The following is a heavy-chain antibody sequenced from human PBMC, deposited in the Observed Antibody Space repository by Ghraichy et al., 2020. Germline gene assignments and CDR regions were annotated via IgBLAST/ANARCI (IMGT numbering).Heavy chain of an antibody. V-gene: IGHV4-31*03. CDR2: IYYSGST. J-gene: IGHJ4*02. Sequence: SETLSLTCTVSGGSISSGGYYWSWIRQHPGKGLEWIGYIYYSGSTYYNPSLKSRVTISVDMSKNQFSLKLSSVTAADTAVYYCARLHYYDSSGYPLFDYWGQGTLVTVSS. CDR1: GGSISSGGYY. CDR3: ARLHYYDSSGYPLFDY. D-gene: IGHD3-22*01.